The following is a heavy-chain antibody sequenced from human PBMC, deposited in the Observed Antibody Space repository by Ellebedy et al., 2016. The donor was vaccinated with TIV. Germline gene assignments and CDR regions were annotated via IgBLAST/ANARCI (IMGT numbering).Heavy chain of an antibody. J-gene: IGHJ1*01. CDR2: IWYDGSNK. D-gene: IGHD3-22*01. Sequence: GGSLRLXXAASGFTLSSYGMHWARQAPGKGLEWVAVIWYDGSNKYYADSVKGRFTISRDNSKNTLYLQMNSLRAEDTAVYYCTTVPSSGVVVVQEYFQHWGQGTPVTVSS. V-gene: IGHV3-33*01. CDR3: TTVPSSGVVVVQEYFQH. CDR1: GFTLSSYG.